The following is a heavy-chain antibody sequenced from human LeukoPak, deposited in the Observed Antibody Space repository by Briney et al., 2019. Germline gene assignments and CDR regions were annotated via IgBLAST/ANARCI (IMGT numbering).Heavy chain of an antibody. J-gene: IGHJ6*03. CDR2: IYYSGST. CDR3: ASQSSSWYGAAYYYYMDV. D-gene: IGHD6-13*01. CDR1: GGSISSYY. V-gene: IGHV4-59*01. Sequence: PSETLSLTCTVSGGSISSYYWSWIRQPPGKGLEWIGYIYYSGSTNYNPSLKSRVTISVDTSKNRFSLKLSSVSAADTAVYYCASQSSSWYGAAYYYYMDVWGKGTTVTVSS.